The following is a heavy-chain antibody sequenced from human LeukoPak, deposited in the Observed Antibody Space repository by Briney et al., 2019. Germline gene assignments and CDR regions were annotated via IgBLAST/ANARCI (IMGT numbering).Heavy chain of an antibody. J-gene: IGHJ1*01. CDR3: ARFETVAAKPIEH. CDR1: GFTFSDYS. V-gene: IGHV3-21*01. D-gene: IGHD6-19*01. CDR2: ISSTSTYI. Sequence: GGSLRLSCAASGFTFSDYSMNWVRQAPGKGLDWVSSISSTSTYILYADSVKDRFTISRDNARNSLYLQMNSLRAEDTAVYYCARFETVAAKPIEHWGPGTLVTVSS.